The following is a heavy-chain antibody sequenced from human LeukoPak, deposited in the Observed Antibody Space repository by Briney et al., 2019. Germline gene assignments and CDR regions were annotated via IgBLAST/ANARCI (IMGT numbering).Heavy chain of an antibody. J-gene: IGHJ4*02. V-gene: IGHV4-30-4*01. CDR3: ARGAKELLFLWYFDY. D-gene: IGHD3-16*02. CDR2: IYYSGST. CDR1: GVSISNTDYY. Sequence: SQTLSLTCTVSGVSISNTDYYWTWVRQSPGKGLEWIGYIYYSGSTYYNPSLKSRFTISMDTSKNQFSLNLNSVTAADTAVYYCARGAKELLFLWYFDYWGQGTLVTVSS.